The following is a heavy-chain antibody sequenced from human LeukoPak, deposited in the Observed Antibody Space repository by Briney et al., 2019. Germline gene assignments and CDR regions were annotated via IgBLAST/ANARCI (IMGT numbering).Heavy chain of an antibody. V-gene: IGHV5-51*01. CDR1: GSTFSSHT. J-gene: IGHJ5*02. CDR3: ARHPQQLVHLGGNWFDP. D-gene: IGHD6-13*01. CDR2: IYPGDSDT. Sequence: PGGSLRLSCAASGSTFSSHTMNWVRQAPGKGLEWMGIIYPGDSDTRYSPSFQGQVTISADKSISTAYLQWSSLKASDTAMYYCARHPQQLVHLGGNWFDPWGQGTLVTVSS.